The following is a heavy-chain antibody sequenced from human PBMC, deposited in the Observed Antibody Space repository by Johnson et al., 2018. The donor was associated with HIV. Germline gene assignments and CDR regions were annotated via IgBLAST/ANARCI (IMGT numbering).Heavy chain of an antibody. D-gene: IGHD1-26*01. CDR3: AKDSQWELPDDFDI. CDR1: GFTFSSYG. CDR2: LRYDGTNK. Sequence: QVQLVESGGGVVQPGKSLRLSCAASGFTFSSYGMHWVRQAPGKGLEWVAFLRYDGTNKYSADSVKGRFSISRDDSKSTLYLQMSSLRGEDTAVYYCAKDSQWELPDDFDIWGQGTMVTVSS. V-gene: IGHV3-30*02. J-gene: IGHJ3*02.